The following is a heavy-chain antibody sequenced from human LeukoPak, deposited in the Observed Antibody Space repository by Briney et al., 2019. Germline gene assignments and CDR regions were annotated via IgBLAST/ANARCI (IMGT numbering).Heavy chain of an antibody. V-gene: IGHV4-39*01. Sequence: SETLSLTCTVSGGSISSNSYYWGWIRQPPGKGLEWIGSIYYTGGAYYNPSLKSRVTISVDTSKNQFYLKLTSVTAADTAVYYCARHGHSSVYSRFDYWGQGTLVTVSS. CDR2: IYYTGGA. D-gene: IGHD6-19*01. J-gene: IGHJ4*02. CDR1: GGSISSNSYY. CDR3: ARHGHSSVYSRFDY.